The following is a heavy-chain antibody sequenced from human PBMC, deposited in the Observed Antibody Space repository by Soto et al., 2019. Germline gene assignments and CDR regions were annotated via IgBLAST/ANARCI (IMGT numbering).Heavy chain of an antibody. V-gene: IGHV3-74*01. D-gene: IGHD3-9*01. Sequence: EVQLVESGGDLVQPGGSLRLSCAASGYTFIHYWMHWVRQAPGKGLVWVSRVNPDGTITTYADSVKGRFTISRDNAKKTLYLQMNSLGVEDTALYYCSYDNCGDKDFWGQGTPVTVSS. CDR1: GYTFIHYW. J-gene: IGHJ4*02. CDR3: SYDNCGDKDF. CDR2: VNPDGTIT.